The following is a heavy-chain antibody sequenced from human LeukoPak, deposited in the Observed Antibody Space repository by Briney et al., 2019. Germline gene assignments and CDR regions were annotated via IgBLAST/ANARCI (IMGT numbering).Heavy chain of an antibody. D-gene: IGHD1-26*01. V-gene: IGHV3-15*01. J-gene: IGHJ4*02. CDR2: IKSKTDGGTT. CDR3: TTGEWSPPPY. Sequence: GGSLRLSCEASGFTFSNYWMHWVRQVPGKGLEWVARIKSKTDGGTTDYAAPVKGRFTISRDDSKNTLYLQMSSLKTEDTAVYYCTTGEWSPPPYWGQGTQVTVSS. CDR1: GFTFSNYW.